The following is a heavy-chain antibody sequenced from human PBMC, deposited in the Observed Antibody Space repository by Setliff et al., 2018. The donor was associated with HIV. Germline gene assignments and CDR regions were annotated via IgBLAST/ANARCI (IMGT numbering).Heavy chain of an antibody. J-gene: IGHJ2*01. CDR1: GYTFTGYY. Sequence: ASVKVSCKASGYTFTGYYMHWVRQAPGQGLEWMGWINPNSGGTNYAQKFQGRVTMTRDTSITTAYMELSGLRAEDTAVYYCAKVGTYSSTWYFDHWGRGTLVTVSS. CDR2: INPNSGGT. V-gene: IGHV1-2*02. D-gene: IGHD6-13*01. CDR3: AKVGTYSSTWYFDH.